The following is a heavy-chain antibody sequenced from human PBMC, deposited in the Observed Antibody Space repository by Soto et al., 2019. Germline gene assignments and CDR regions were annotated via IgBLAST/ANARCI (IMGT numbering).Heavy chain of an antibody. Sequence: PSETLSLTCTVSGGSISSYYWSWIRQPPGKGLEWIGYIYYSGSTNYNPSLKSRVTISVDTSKNQFSLKLSSVTAADTAVYYCARRNDFWSGYYRVYDYWGQGALVTVSS. V-gene: IGHV4-59*08. CDR1: GGSISSYY. CDR2: IYYSGST. CDR3: ARRNDFWSGYYRVYDY. D-gene: IGHD3-3*01. J-gene: IGHJ4*02.